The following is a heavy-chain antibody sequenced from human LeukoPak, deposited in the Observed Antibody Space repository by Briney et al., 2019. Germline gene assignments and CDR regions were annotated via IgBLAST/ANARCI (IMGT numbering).Heavy chain of an antibody. D-gene: IGHD1-1*01. CDR3: ARAPIGSADH. CDR2: IFYTGYT. Sequence: SETLSLTCTVSGDSITSSYWTWMRLPPGKGLEWIGYIFYTGYTKYNPSLKSRVTISMDISKNQVSLHLNSVTTADAAVYYCARAPIGSADHWGPGAQVTVSS. V-gene: IGHV4-59*13. CDR1: GDSITSSY. J-gene: IGHJ4*02.